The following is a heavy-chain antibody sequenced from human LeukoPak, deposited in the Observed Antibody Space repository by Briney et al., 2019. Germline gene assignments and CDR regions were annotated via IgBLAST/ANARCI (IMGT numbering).Heavy chain of an antibody. D-gene: IGHD3-22*01. V-gene: IGHV3-21*01. CDR1: GFTFSSYS. CDR2: ISSSSSYI. CDR3: ARAPVLHDSSGYYYVNYFDY. J-gene: IGHJ4*02. Sequence: GGSLRLSCAASGFTFSSYSMNWFRQAPGKGLEWVSSISSSSSYIYYADSVKGRFTISRDNAKNSLYLQMNSLRAEDTAVYYCARAPVLHDSSGYYYVNYFDYWGQGTLVTVSS.